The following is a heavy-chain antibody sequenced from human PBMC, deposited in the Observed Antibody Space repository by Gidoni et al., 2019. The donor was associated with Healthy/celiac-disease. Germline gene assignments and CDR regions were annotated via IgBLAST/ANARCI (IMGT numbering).Heavy chain of an antibody. CDR3: ARNPLASDTPTYYFDY. J-gene: IGHJ4*02. V-gene: IGHV3-21*01. Sequence: EVQLVESGGGLVKPGGSLRLSCAASGFTFSSYSMNWVRQAPGKGLEWVSYISSSSSYIYYADSVKGRFTISRDNAKNSLYLQMNSLRAEDTAVYYCARNPLASDTPTYYFDYWGQGTLVTVSS. CDR2: ISSSSSYI. D-gene: IGHD5-18*01. CDR1: GFTFSSYS.